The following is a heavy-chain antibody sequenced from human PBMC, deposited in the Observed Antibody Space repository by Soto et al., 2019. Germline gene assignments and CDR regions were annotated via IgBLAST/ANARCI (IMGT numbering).Heavy chain of an antibody. CDR3: FRGGVTSRIFDA. V-gene: IGHV5-51*01. CDR1: GYIIKNYW. D-gene: IGHD3-16*01. J-gene: IGHJ4*02. Sequence: PGASLKISCKASGYIIKNYWIGWVRQMPGQGLEWMGIIFPDDSDTRYSPSFQGHVTISVDKSISTAYVQWSSLKAADSAIYYWFRGGVTSRIFDAWGQGTLVTV. CDR2: IFPDDSDT.